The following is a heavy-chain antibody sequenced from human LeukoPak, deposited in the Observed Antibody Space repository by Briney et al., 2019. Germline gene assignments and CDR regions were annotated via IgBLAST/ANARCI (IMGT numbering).Heavy chain of an antibody. CDR1: GFTFDDYA. V-gene: IGHV3-9*01. CDR3: ARGLVHDTSGYYSDY. Sequence: GGSLRLSCAASGFTFDDYAMHWVRQGPGKGLEWVSGISWNSATIAYADSVKGRFTISRDNAKNSLYLQMDSLRAEDSAVYYCARGLVHDTSGYYSDYWGQGILVTVSS. J-gene: IGHJ4*02. CDR2: ISWNSATI. D-gene: IGHD3-22*01.